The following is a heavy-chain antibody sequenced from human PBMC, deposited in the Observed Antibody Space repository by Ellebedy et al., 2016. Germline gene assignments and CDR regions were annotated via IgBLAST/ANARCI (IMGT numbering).Heavy chain of an antibody. Sequence: GESLKISXAASGFIFNIAGMTWVRQAPGKGLEWVATIAFSGTATYYSDSVKGRFIISRDNAKNSLFLQMNSLRVEDTAAYYCARDGSEWSRDYWGQGTLVTVSS. V-gene: IGHV3-21*01. CDR3: ARDGSEWSRDY. CDR2: IAFSGTAT. J-gene: IGHJ4*02. D-gene: IGHD3-3*01. CDR1: GFIFNIAG.